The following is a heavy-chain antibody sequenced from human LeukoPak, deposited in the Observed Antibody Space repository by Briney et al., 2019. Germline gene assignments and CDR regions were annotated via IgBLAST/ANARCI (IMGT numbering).Heavy chain of an antibody. J-gene: IGHJ4*02. CDR3: ARIDLGIAVAGSYYFDY. CDR2: ISSSSSYI. V-gene: IGHV3-21*01. Sequence: PGGSLRLSCAASGFTFSSYSMNWDRQAPGKGLEWVSSISSSSSYIYYADSVKGRFTISRDNAKNSLYLQMNSLRAEDTAVYYCARIDLGIAVAGSYYFDYWGQGTLVTVSS. D-gene: IGHD6-13*01. CDR1: GFTFSSYS.